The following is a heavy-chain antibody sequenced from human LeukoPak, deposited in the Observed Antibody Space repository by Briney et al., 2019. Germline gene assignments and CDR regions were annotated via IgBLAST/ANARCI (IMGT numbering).Heavy chain of an antibody. CDR3: ARLLSSGWYGTFDY. CDR1: GFMFSFYS. J-gene: IGHJ4*02. D-gene: IGHD6-19*01. V-gene: IGHV3-48*01. CDR2: IDTSSSTT. Sequence: GSLRLSCAASGFMFSFYSINWVRQAPGKGLEWVSYIDTSSSTTYYAASVKGRFTISRDNAKNSLYLQMDSLRAEDTAVYYCARLLSSGWYGTFDYWGQGTLVTVSS.